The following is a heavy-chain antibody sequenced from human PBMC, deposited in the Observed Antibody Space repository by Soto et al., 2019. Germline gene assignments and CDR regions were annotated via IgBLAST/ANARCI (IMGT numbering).Heavy chain of an antibody. CDR3: AKSSSRAHYYGMDV. D-gene: IGHD2-2*01. CDR1: GLTFSNSG. Sequence: PGGSLRLSGAASGLTFSNSGMTWVRQAPGKGLEWVAGVSARGGDTSYADSVKGRFTISRDISKDSLYLKMNSMRAEDTAVYYCAKSSSRAHYYGMDVWGHGTTVTVSS. CDR2: VSARGGDT. J-gene: IGHJ6*02. V-gene: IGHV3-23*01.